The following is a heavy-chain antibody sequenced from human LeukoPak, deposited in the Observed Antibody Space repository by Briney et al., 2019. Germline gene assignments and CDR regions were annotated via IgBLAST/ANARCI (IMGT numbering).Heavy chain of an antibody. CDR1: GFTFSSYG. D-gene: IGHD1-26*01. V-gene: IGHV3-30*18. CDR2: ISYDGSNK. J-gene: IGHJ5*02. Sequence: GGSLRLSCAASGFTFSSYGMHWVRQAPGKGLEWVAVISYDGSNKYYADSVKGRFTISRDNSKNTLYLQMNSLRAEDTAVYYCAKVISGSYAGWFDPWGQGTLVTVSS. CDR3: AKVISGSYAGWFDP.